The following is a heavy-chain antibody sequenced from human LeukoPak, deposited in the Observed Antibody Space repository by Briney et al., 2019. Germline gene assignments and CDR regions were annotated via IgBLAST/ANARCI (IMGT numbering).Heavy chain of an antibody. V-gene: IGHV3-23*01. CDR2: VSRNGDTT. CDR1: GFTFSSYG. Sequence: PGGSLRLSCAASGFTFSSYGMHWVRQGPGKGLEWVSSVSRNGDTTYYTNSVKGRFTISRDNSKGTLYLQLNSLRAEDTAVYYCVKDRDDYGDYAFDYWGLGTLVIVSS. D-gene: IGHD4-17*01. CDR3: VKDRDDYGDYAFDY. J-gene: IGHJ4*02.